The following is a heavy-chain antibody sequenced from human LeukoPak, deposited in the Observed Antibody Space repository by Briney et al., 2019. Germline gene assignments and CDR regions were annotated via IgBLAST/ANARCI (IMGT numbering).Heavy chain of an antibody. V-gene: IGHV5-51*01. Sequence: GESLKISCKGSGYSFTSYWIGWVRQMPGKGLEWMGIIYPGDSDTRYSPSFQGQVTISADKSISTAYLQWSSLKASDTAMYYCASARYYYDSSGYYSAFDYWGQGTLVTVSS. CDR1: GYSFTSYW. J-gene: IGHJ4*02. CDR3: ASARYYYDSSGYYSAFDY. D-gene: IGHD3-22*01. CDR2: IYPGDSDT.